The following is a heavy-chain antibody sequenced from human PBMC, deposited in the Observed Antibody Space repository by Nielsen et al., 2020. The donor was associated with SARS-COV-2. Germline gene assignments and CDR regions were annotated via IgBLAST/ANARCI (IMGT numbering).Heavy chain of an antibody. D-gene: IGHD3-9*01. CDR2: INHSGST. Sequence: SETLSLTCAVYGGSFSGYYWSWIRQTPGKGLEWIGEINHSGSTNYNPSLKSRVTISVDTSKNQFSLKLRSVTAADTAVYCCTRGDGHYYDRPLDSWGQGTLVTVSS. V-gene: IGHV4-34*01. J-gene: IGHJ4*02. CDR1: GGSFSGYY. CDR3: TRGDGHYYDRPLDS.